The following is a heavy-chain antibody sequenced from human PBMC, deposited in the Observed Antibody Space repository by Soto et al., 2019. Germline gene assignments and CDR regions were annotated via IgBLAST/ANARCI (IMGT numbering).Heavy chain of an antibody. CDR1: SGSISSSNW. Sequence: QVQLQESGPGLVKPSGTLSLTCAVSSGSISSSNWWSWVRQPPGKGLEWIGEIYHSGSTNYNPSLKGRVTISVDKSKNQFSLKLSSVTAADTAVYYCARVVVVAALIAFDIWGQGTMVTVSS. CDR3: ARVVVVAALIAFDI. CDR2: IYHSGST. J-gene: IGHJ3*02. D-gene: IGHD2-15*01. V-gene: IGHV4-4*02.